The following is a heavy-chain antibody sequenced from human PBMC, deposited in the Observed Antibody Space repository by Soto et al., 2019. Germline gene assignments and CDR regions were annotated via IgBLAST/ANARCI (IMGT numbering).Heavy chain of an antibody. Sequence: QVQLVQSGAEVKKPGASVKVSCKASGYTFTSYGISWVRQAPGQGLEWMGWISAYNGNTNYAQKVQGRVTMTTDTTTTTAYRELRSLRSDDTAVYYCARVVYGSGSYYNVLPDYLGQGTMVTVSS. CDR2: ISAYNGNT. CDR3: ARVVYGSGSYYNVLPDY. CDR1: GYTFTSYG. D-gene: IGHD3-10*01. J-gene: IGHJ4*02. V-gene: IGHV1-18*01.